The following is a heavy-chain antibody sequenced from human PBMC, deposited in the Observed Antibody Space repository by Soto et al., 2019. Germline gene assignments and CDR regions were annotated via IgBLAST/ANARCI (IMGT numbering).Heavy chain of an antibody. J-gene: IGHJ4*02. CDR1: GGTFSIYA. Sequence: SLKVSCKASGGTFSIYAISWVRQAPGQGLEWMGGIIPIFGTANYAQKFQGRVTITADESTSTAYMELSSLRSEDTAVYYCARCGIAARHFDYWGQGTLVTVSS. D-gene: IGHD6-6*01. CDR2: IIPIFGTA. V-gene: IGHV1-69*13. CDR3: ARCGIAARHFDY.